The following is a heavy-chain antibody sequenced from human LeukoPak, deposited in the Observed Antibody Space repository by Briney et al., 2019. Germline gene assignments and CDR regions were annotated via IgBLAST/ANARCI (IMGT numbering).Heavy chain of an antibody. CDR3: ARARRRFLEWLLSQYYFDY. J-gene: IGHJ4*02. Sequence: ASVKVSCKASGYTFTSYDINWVRQATGQGLEWMGWMNPNSGNTGYAQKFQGRVTMTRNTSISTAYMELSSPRSEDTAVYYWARARRRFLEWLLSQYYFDYWGQRTLVTVSS. CDR2: MNPNSGNT. CDR1: GYTFTSYD. V-gene: IGHV1-8*01. D-gene: IGHD3-3*01.